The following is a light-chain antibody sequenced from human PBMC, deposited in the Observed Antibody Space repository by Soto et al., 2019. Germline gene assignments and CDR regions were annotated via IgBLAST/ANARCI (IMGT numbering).Light chain of an antibody. CDR3: QQYDNLPRT. J-gene: IGKJ1*01. CDR1: QTVGNNY. V-gene: IGKV3-20*01. Sequence: GTLSLSPGDGATLSCRASQTVGNNYLAWYQQRPGQAPRLLIHGASSRATGIPDRFSGSGSGTEFTLTIGRLEPEDFAVYYCQQYDNLPRTFGQGTKVDIK. CDR2: GAS.